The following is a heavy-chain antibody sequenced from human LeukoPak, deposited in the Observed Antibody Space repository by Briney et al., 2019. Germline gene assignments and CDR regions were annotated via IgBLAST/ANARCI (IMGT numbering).Heavy chain of an antibody. CDR3: ARGSYCGITGCHTYYYMDV. CDR1: GGSINSGTYY. CDR2: IYSGGST. Sequence: SETLSLTCTVSGGSINSGTYYWSWIRQPADKGLEWIGHIYSGGSTNYNPSLKSRVTISADTSKTQVSLRLSSVTAADTAVYYCARGSYCGITGCHTYYYMDVWGKGTTVTVSS. J-gene: IGHJ6*03. V-gene: IGHV4-61*09. D-gene: IGHD3-10*01.